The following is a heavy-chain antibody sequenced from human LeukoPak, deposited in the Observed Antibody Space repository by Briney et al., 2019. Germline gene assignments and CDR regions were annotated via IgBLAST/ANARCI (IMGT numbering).Heavy chain of an antibody. Sequence: ASVKVSFTASGYIFTSYYIHWVRQAPGQGLEWMGIINPSGGGTSYAQKFQGRVTMTRDTSTSTVYMELSSLKSEDTAVYYCARARPDFDYWGQGTLVTVSS. CDR2: INPSGGGT. V-gene: IGHV1-46*01. CDR3: ARARPDFDY. CDR1: GYIFTSYY. J-gene: IGHJ4*02.